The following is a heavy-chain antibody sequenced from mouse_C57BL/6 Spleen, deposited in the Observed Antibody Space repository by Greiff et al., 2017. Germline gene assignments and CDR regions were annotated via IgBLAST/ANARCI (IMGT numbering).Heavy chain of an antibody. D-gene: IGHD2-1*01. V-gene: IGHV5-9*01. CDR2: ISGGGGNT. CDR3: ARHSGGNSYAMDY. Sequence: EVNLVESGGGLVKPGGSLKLSCAASGFTFSSYTMSWVRQTPEKRLEWVATISGGGGNTYYPDSVKGRFTISRDNAKNTLYLQMSSLRSEDTALYYCARHSGGNSYAMDYWGQGTSVTVSS. CDR1: GFTFSSYT. J-gene: IGHJ4*01.